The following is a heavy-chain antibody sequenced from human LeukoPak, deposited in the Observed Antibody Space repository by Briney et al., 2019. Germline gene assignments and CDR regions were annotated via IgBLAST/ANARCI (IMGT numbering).Heavy chain of an antibody. CDR2: IYYSGST. J-gene: IGHJ4*02. CDR3: ARHEGVLVAGRPFDY. D-gene: IGHD6-6*01. V-gene: IGHV4-39*01. CDR1: GGSISSSSYY. Sequence: SETLSLTRSVSGGSISSSSYYWGWIRQPPGKGLEWIGSIYYSGSTYYNPSLKSRVTISVDTSKNQFSLKLSSVTAADTAVYYCARHEGVLVAGRPFDYWGQGTLFTVSS.